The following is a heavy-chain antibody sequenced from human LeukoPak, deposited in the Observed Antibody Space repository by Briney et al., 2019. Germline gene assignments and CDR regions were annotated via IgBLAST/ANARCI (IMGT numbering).Heavy chain of an antibody. CDR1: GFTFSSYG. V-gene: IGHV3-30*02. Sequence: GGSLRLSCAASGFTFSSYGMHWVRQAPGKGLEWVAFIRYDGSNKYYADSVKGRFTISGDNSKNTLYLQMNSLRAEDTAVYYCAKNGIATSYYYYYMDVWGKGTTVTVSS. CDR2: IRYDGSNK. CDR3: AKNGIATSYYYYYMDV. J-gene: IGHJ6*03. D-gene: IGHD2-21*01.